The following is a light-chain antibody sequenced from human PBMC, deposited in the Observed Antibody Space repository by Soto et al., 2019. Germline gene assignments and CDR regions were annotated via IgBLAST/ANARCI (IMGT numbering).Light chain of an antibody. Sequence: QSVLTQPPSVSAAPGQKVTISCSGSSSNVGNNYVSWYQHLPGTAPKLLIYDNNKRASGIPDRFSDSKSGTSATLGITGLQTGDEADYYCGTWDSSLSAHVFGSGTKVTVL. CDR2: DNN. J-gene: IGLJ1*01. V-gene: IGLV1-51*01. CDR1: SSNVGNNY. CDR3: GTWDSSLSAHV.